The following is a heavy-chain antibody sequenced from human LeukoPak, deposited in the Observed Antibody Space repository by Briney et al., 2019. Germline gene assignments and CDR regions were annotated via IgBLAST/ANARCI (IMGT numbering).Heavy chain of an antibody. D-gene: IGHD6-19*01. J-gene: IGHJ3*02. V-gene: IGHV3-23*01. Sequence: GGSLRLSCEASGFTFSNYAMSGMPQAPGKGLEGVSLITGGGENSYYTDSVKGRFALSRDNYKNTLFLQMDSLRAEDTAVYYCMRDDGLVAGIWRAYDIWGQGTMVTVSS. CDR1: GFTFSNYA. CDR3: MRDDGLVAGIWRAYDI. CDR2: ITGGGENS.